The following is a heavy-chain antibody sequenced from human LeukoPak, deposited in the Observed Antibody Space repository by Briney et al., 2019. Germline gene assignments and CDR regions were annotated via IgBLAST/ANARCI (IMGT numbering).Heavy chain of an antibody. CDR1: GGSISISSYY. J-gene: IGHJ5*02. D-gene: IGHD1-26*01. V-gene: IGHV4-39*01. Sequence: SETLSLTCSVSGGSISISSYYWGWIRQPPGKGLEWIGSIYYSGSTYYNPSLKSRVTISVDTSKNQFSLKLSSVTAADTAVYYCARHELGIVGATKVNWFDPWGQGTLVTVSS. CDR3: ARHELGIVGATKVNWFDP. CDR2: IYYSGST.